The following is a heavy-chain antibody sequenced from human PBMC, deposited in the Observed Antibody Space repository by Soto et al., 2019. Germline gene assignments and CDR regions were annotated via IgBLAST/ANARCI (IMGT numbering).Heavy chain of an antibody. V-gene: IGHV4-39*02. CDR1: GGPVGYTSFY. CDR2: VHHSVTT. Sequence: PSETLSLTCDVSGGPVGYTSFYWGWLRQSPGKGLEWIGSVHHSVTTYYNPSLKGRVTISMDTSKNQFSLRLTSVTAADTAVYYCARDTSSTSLRAEYSDFWGQGTQVTVSS. D-gene: IGHD6-13*01. CDR3: ARDTSSTSLRAEYSDF. J-gene: IGHJ4*02.